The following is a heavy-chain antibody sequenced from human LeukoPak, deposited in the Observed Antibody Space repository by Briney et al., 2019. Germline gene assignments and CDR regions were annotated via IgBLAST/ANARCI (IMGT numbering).Heavy chain of an antibody. CDR3: AKEPPYSSSWGTFDY. Sequence: GGSLRLSCAASGFTFSSYAMSWVRQAPGKGLEWVSAISGSGGSTYYADSVKGRFTNSRDNSENTLYLQMNSLRAEDTAVYYCAKEPPYSSSWGTFDYWGQGTLVTVSS. CDR1: GFTFSSYA. D-gene: IGHD6-13*01. J-gene: IGHJ4*02. V-gene: IGHV3-23*01. CDR2: ISGSGGST.